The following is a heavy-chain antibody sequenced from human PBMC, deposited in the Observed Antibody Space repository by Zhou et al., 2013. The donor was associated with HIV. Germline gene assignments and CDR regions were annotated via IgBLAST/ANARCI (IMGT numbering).Heavy chain of an antibody. Sequence: QVQLVQSGAEVKKPGSSVKVSCKASGGTFSSYAISWVRQAPGQGLEWMGGIIPIFGTANYAQKFQGRVTITTDESTSTAYMELSSLRSEDTAVYYCARSYCSGGSCEGSYYYYMDVWGEGTTVTVSS. CDR2: IIPIFGTA. D-gene: IGHD2-15*01. CDR1: GGTFSSYA. CDR3: ARSYCSGGSCEGSYYYYMDV. V-gene: IGHV1-69*05. J-gene: IGHJ6*03.